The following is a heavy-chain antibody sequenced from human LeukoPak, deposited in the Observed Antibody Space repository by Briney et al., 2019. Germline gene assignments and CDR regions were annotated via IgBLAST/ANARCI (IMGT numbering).Heavy chain of an antibody. CDR3: ARGGSSWDNYYYYYGMDV. CDR1: GGSISSYY. CDR2: IYTSGST. Sequence: SETLSLTCTVSGGSISSYYWSWIRQPAGKGLEWTGRIYTSGSTNYNPSLKSRVTMSVDTSKNQFSLKLSSVTAADTAVYYCARGGSSWDNYYYYYGMDVWGQGTTVTVSS. J-gene: IGHJ6*02. D-gene: IGHD6-13*01. V-gene: IGHV4-4*07.